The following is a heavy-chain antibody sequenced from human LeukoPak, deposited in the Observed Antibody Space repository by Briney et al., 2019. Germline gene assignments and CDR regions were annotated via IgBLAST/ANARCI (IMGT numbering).Heavy chain of an antibody. CDR3: ARWGYYGSGSYYNTPYYFDY. Sequence: PSETLSLTCAVSGYSISSGYYWGWIRQPPGKGLEWIGSIYHSGSTNYNPSLKSRVTISVDTSKNQFSLKLSSVTAADTAVYYCARWGYYGSGSYYNTPYYFDYWGQGTLVTVSS. V-gene: IGHV4-38-2*01. CDR1: GYSISSGYY. D-gene: IGHD3-10*01. CDR2: IYHSGST. J-gene: IGHJ4*02.